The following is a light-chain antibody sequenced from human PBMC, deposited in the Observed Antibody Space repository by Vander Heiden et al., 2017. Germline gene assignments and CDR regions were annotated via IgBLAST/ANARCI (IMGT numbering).Light chain of an antibody. CDR2: KDS. CDR1: ALPKQY. V-gene: IGLV3-25*03. J-gene: IGLJ2*01. CDR3: QSADSSGTPWV. Sequence: SYELTQPPSVSVSPGQTARITCSGDALPKQYAYWYQQKPGQAPVLVIYKDSERPSGIPERFSGSSSGTTVTLNISGVQAEDEADYYCQSADSSGTPWVFGGGTKLTVL.